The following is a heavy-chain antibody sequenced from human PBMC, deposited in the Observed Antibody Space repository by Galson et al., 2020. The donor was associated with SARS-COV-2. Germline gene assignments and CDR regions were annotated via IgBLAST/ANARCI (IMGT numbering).Heavy chain of an antibody. D-gene: IGHD3-22*01. CDR2: ISYNGRT. J-gene: IGHJ2*01. CDR1: GGSISSADHY. Sequence: SETLSLTCSVSGGSISSADHYWSWIRQHPGKGLEWIGYISYNGRTDSNPSLKSRLNISLDTSKNQFSLKLSSVAAADAAVYYCARNLMVVLTRGGWYFDLWCRGTLVTVSS. V-gene: IGHV4-31*03. CDR3: ARNLMVVLTRGGWYFDL.